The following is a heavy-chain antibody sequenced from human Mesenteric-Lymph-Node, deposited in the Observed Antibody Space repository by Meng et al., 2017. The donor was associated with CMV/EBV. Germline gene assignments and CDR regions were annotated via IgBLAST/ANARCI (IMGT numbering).Heavy chain of an antibody. CDR3: AREDRFGELSFDY. CDR2: ISCDGSNK. V-gene: IGHV3-30*04. Sequence: GESLKISCAASGFTFSSYAMHWVRQAPGKGLEWVAVISCDGSNKYYADSVKGRFTISRDNSKNTLYLQMNSLRAEDTAVYYCAREDRFGELSFDYWGQGTLVTVSS. D-gene: IGHD3-10*01. J-gene: IGHJ4*02. CDR1: GFTFSSYA.